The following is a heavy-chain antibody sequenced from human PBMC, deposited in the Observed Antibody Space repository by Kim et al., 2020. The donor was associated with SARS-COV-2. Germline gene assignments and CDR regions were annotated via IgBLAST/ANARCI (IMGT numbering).Heavy chain of an antibody. Sequence: GGSLRLSCAASGFTFSSYAMSWVRQAPGKGLEWVSAISGSGGSTYYADSVKGRFTISRDNSKNTLYLQMNSLRAEDTAVYYCAKYTPGWYQHYYGMDVWGQGTTVTVSS. CDR1: GFTFSSYA. J-gene: IGHJ6*02. CDR3: AKYTPGWYQHYYGMDV. V-gene: IGHV3-23*01. D-gene: IGHD6-19*01. CDR2: ISGSGGST.